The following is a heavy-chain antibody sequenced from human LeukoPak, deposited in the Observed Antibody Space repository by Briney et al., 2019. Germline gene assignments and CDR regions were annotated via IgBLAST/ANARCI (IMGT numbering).Heavy chain of an antibody. CDR3: ERGKNGFDY. J-gene: IGHJ4*02. CDR1: GFTFSNFW. Sequence: GGSLRLSCAASGFTFSNFWIHWVRQAPGERLVWVSRVDTTGNNTIYADSVKGRFTVSRDNAKHTVYLQMNSLRAEDTAVYYCERGKNGFDYWGKGPLVTVSS. CDR2: VDTTGNNT. V-gene: IGHV3-74*01. D-gene: IGHD2-8*01.